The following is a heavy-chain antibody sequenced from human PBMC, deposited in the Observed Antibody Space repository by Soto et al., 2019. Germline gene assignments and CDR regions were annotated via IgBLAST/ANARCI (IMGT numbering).Heavy chain of an antibody. D-gene: IGHD3-10*01. V-gene: IGHV3-15*01. J-gene: IGHJ5*02. Sequence: EVQVMESGGDLVKPGGSLRLSCVASGFDLNKGWMSWVRQAPGKGLEWVGRIKSKTEGGTIDYAVSVKGRFTISRDDSENTLYLQMNSLKIEDTAVYYCAVQGTWGQGTLVTVSS. CDR3: AVQGT. CDR1: GFDLNKGW. CDR2: IKSKTEGGTI.